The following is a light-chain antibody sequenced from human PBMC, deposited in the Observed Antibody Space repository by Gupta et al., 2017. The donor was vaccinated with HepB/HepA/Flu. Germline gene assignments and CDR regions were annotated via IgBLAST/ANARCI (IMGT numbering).Light chain of an antibody. J-gene: IGLJ1*01. CDR2: DVS. CDR3: SSYTSSSTLDV. Sequence: SALTQPAYVSGSPGQSLTISCTGTSSDVGGYNYVSWYQQHQGKAPKLMIYDVSNRPSGVSNRFSVSKSGNTASLTISGLQAEDEADYYCSSYTSSSTLDVFGTGTKVTVL. CDR1: SSDVGGYNY. V-gene: IGLV2-14*01.